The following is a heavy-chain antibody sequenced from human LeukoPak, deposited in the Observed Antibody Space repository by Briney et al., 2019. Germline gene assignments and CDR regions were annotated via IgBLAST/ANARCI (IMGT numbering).Heavy chain of an antibody. CDR3: ALAGSPYDFWSGYYRY. J-gene: IGHJ4*02. CDR2: ISSNGGST. Sequence: PGGSLRLSCAASGFTFSSYAMHWVRQARGRGLEYVSAISSNGGSTYYANSVKGRFTISRDNSKNTLYLQMGSLRAEDMAVYYCALAGSPYDFWSGYYRYWGQGTLVTVSS. CDR1: GFTFSSYA. D-gene: IGHD3-3*01. V-gene: IGHV3-64*01.